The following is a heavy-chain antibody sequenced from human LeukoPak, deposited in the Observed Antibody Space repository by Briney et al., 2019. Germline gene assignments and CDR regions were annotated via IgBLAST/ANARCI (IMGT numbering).Heavy chain of an antibody. V-gene: IGHV1-2*02. D-gene: IGHD7-27*01. J-gene: IGHJ3*02. Sequence: ASVKVSCKASGYTFTDNHRYWIRQAPGQGPDCMGWINPNSGGTNYAQKFQGRITMTRDTSISTAYMELSRLTSDDTAIYFCARELGRNGFDIWGQGTMVTVSP. CDR2: INPNSGGT. CDR3: ARELGRNGFDI. CDR1: GYTFTDNH.